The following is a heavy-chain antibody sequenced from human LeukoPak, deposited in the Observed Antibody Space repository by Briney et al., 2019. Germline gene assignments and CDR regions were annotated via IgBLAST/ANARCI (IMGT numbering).Heavy chain of an antibody. V-gene: IGHV4-4*07. CDR3: ARDGYDYVWGSYPRLDP. J-gene: IGHJ5*02. D-gene: IGHD3-16*02. CDR1: GGSISSYY. CDR2: IYTSGST. Sequence: SETLSLSCTVSGGSISSYYWSWIRQPAGKGLEWMGRIYTSGSTNYNPSLKSRVTMSVDTSKNQSSLKLSSVTAADTAVYYCARDGYDYVWGSYPRLDPWGQGTLVTVSS.